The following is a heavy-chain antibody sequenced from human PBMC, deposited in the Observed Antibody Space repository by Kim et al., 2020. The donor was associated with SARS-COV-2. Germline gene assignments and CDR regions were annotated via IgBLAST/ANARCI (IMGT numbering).Heavy chain of an antibody. V-gene: IGHV3-53*01. CDR3: ARDHRGGWISGQNAFDI. CDR2: IYSGGST. Sequence: GGSLRLSCAASGFTVSNNYMSWVRQAPGKGLEWVSVIYSGGSTYYSDSVKGRFTISRDNSKNNVYLQMNSLRTEDTAVYYCARDHRGGWISGQNAFDIWGQGTMVTVSS. J-gene: IGHJ3*02. CDR1: GFTVSNNY. D-gene: IGHD2-2*03.